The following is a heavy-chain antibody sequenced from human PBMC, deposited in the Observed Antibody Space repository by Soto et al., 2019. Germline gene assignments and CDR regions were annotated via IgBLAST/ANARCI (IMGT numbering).Heavy chain of an antibody. CDR1: GFSFSSYA. D-gene: IGHD3-9*01. Sequence: HPGGSLRLSCAASGFSFSSYAMHWVRQAPGKGLEWVAVISYDGSNKYYADSVKGRFTISRDNSKNTLYLQMNSLRAEDTAVYYCAILEVRLGRVSGISTGYGIDAWGQGTTVTVSS. V-gene: IGHV3-30-3*01. J-gene: IGHJ6*02. CDR2: ISYDGSNK. CDR3: AILEVRLGRVSGISTGYGIDA.